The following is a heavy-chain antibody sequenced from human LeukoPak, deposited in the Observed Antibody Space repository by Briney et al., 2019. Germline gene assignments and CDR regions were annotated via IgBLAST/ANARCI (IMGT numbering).Heavy chain of an antibody. CDR1: GFIFSSYA. D-gene: IGHD3-9*01. J-gene: IGHJ1*01. CDR3: ARYESQYDILGHFQH. V-gene: IGHV3-64*01. Sequence: GGSLRLSCAASGFIFSSYAMHWVRRSPGKGLEYVSGITSNGGSTYYANSVKGRFTISRDNSKNTLYLQMGRLSTEDMAVYYCARYESQYDILGHFQHWGQGTLVTVSS. CDR2: ITSNGGST.